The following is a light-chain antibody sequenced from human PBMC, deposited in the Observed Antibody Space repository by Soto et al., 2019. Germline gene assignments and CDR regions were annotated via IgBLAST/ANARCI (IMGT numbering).Light chain of an antibody. J-gene: IGLJ7*01. CDR3: ETWDSSLSAAV. Sequence: QSVLTQPHSVSAAPGQKVAIACSGSSPNIGHDFVSWYQQLPGTAPKLLIYENHKRPSGIPDRVSGSKSGTSATLGITGLQTGGEADYYCETWDSSLSAAVFGEGTQLTVL. CDR2: ENH. CDR1: SPNIGHDF. V-gene: IGLV1-51*02.